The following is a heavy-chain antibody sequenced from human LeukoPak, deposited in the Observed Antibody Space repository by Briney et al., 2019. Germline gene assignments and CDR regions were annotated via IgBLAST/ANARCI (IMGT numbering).Heavy chain of an antibody. V-gene: IGHV3-33*01. CDR1: GFTFSSCG. Sequence: GGSLRLSCAASGFTFSSCGMHWVRQAPGKGLEWVAVIWYDGTNKQYADSVKGRFSISRDNSGNTLYLQMNSLRAEDTAVYYCVRTPVTGGSGTFYFDSWGQGTLVTVSS. D-gene: IGHD2-8*02. CDR3: VRTPVTGGSGTFYFDS. J-gene: IGHJ4*02. CDR2: IWYDGTNK.